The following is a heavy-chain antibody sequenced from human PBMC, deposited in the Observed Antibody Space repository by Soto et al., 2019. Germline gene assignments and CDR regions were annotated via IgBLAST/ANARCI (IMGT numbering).Heavy chain of an antibody. CDR1: GYTFTTFG. CDR2: LTAYDGKR. V-gene: IGHV1-18*01. D-gene: IGHD3-10*01. Sequence: EASVKVSCKTSGYTFTTFGINWVRQAPGQGLEWMGCLTAYDGKRNFAQKFQDRLTMTMDISTSTGYMELSGLRSDDTAVYFCARGLTYGDFGYWGRGTQVTVSS. J-gene: IGHJ4*02. CDR3: ARGLTYGDFGY.